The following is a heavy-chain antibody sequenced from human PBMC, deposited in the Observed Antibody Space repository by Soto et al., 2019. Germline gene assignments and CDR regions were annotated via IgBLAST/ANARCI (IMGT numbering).Heavy chain of an antibody. CDR2: IYPGDSET. V-gene: IGHV5-51*01. CDR3: ARLVGGYDSYFDH. Sequence: GESLKISCKGSGYDFTRTWSGWVRQLPGKGLDWMGIIYPGDSETRYSPSFQGQVTISADRSFSTAYLQWSSLRTSDTAMYYCARLVGGYDSYFDHWGQGTRVTVSS. CDR1: GYDFTRTW. D-gene: IGHD5-12*01. J-gene: IGHJ4*02.